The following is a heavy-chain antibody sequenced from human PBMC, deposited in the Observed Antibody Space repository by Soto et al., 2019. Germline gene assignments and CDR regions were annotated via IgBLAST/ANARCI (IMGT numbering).Heavy chain of an antibody. CDR3: AAEIYCSSTSCYTVGYYYYGMYG. V-gene: IGHV1-69*01. D-gene: IGHD2-2*02. CDR2: IIPIFGTA. Sequence: QVQLVQSGAEVKKPGSSVKVSCKASGGTFSSYAISWVRQAPGQGLEWMGGIIPIFGTANYAQKFQGRVTITADESTSTAYMELSSLRSEDTAVYYCAAEIYCSSTSCYTVGYYYYGMYGWGQGTTVTVSS. CDR1: GGTFSSYA. J-gene: IGHJ6*02.